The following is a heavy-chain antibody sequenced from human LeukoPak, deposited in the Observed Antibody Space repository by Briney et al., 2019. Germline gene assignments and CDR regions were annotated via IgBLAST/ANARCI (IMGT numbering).Heavy chain of an antibody. D-gene: IGHD2-15*01. J-gene: IGHJ4*02. Sequence: ASVNVSCKSSGYTYTSYGIRWVRQPRGQAREGMGGISDYNGNTNYAQKLQDRVTKTTDTSTSTASMELRSLRSDDTAVYYCVRDQRCRGGSCYYHRFDYWGQGTLVTVSS. CDR1: GYTYTSYG. CDR3: VRDQRCRGGSCYYHRFDY. CDR2: ISDYNGNT. V-gene: IGHV1-18*04.